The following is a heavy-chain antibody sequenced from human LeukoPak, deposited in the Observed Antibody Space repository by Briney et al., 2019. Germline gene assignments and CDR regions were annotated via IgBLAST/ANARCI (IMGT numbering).Heavy chain of an antibody. V-gene: IGHV4-59*01. Sequence: SETLSLTCTVSGGSISSYYWSWIRQPPGKGLEWIGYIYYSGSTNYNPSLKSRVTISVDTSKNQFSLKLSSVTAADTAVYYCARAWYSSSWYLDYWGQGTLVTVSS. CDR3: ARAWYSSSWYLDY. CDR1: GGSISSYY. J-gene: IGHJ4*02. CDR2: IYYSGST. D-gene: IGHD6-13*01.